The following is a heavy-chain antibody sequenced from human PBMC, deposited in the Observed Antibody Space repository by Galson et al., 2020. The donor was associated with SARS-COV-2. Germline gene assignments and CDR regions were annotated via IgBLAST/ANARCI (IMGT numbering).Heavy chain of an antibody. CDR1: GFTFSIHW. CDR3: ARGHWGRDY. J-gene: IGHJ4*02. V-gene: IGHV3-7*04. Sequence: GESLKISCVGSGFTFSIHWMSWVRQAPGNGLEWVADIKPDGSDKYYVDSVKGRFTIARDNAKNSVYLQMNSLRAEDTAMYYCARGHWGRDYWGQGTLVTVSS. D-gene: IGHD7-27*01. CDR2: IKPDGSDK.